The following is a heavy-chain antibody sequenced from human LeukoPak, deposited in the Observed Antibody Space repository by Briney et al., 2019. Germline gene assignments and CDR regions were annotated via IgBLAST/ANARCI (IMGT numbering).Heavy chain of an antibody. J-gene: IGHJ4*02. V-gene: IGHV4-34*01. CDR3: ARLDKDSAGNSRRPFNY. D-gene: IGHD2-15*01. CDR1: GGSFSGYY. Sequence: TSETLSLTCAVYGGSFSGYYWSWIRQPPGEGLEWIGEINHSGSTNYNPSLKSRVTISGDTSKNQFSLRLTSVTAADTAVYYCARLDKDSAGNSRRPFNYWGRGTLVTVSS. CDR2: INHSGST.